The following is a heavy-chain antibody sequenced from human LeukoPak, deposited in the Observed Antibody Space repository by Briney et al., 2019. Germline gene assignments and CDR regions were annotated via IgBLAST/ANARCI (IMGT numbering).Heavy chain of an antibody. J-gene: IGHJ4*02. CDR1: GFSSNNYA. CDR2: ISSNGVST. CDR3: AKDLLQYSYGFKAPGPFDY. Sequence: PGGSLRLSCAASGFSSNNYAMNWVRQAPGKGLEYVSAISSNGVSTYYANSVKGRFTISRDNSKNTLYLQMNSLRAEDTAVYYCAKDLLQYSYGFKAPGPFDYWGQGTLVTVSS. V-gene: IGHV3-64*01. D-gene: IGHD5-18*01.